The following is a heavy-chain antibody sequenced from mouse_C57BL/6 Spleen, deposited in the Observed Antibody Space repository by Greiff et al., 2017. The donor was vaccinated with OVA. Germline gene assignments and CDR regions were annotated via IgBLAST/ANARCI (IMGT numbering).Heavy chain of an antibody. D-gene: IGHD3-2*02. J-gene: IGHJ4*01. CDR1: GYTFTDYY. Sequence: EVQLQQSGPELVKPGASVKISCKASGYTFTDYYMNWVKQSPGKSLEWIGDINPNNGGTSYNQKFKGKATLTVDTSSSTAYMELRSLTSEDSAVYYCARRELRLQNAMDYWGQGTSVTVSS. V-gene: IGHV1-26*01. CDR2: INPNNGGT. CDR3: ARRELRLQNAMDY.